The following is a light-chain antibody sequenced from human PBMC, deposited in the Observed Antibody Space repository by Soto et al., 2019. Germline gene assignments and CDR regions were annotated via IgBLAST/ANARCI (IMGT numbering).Light chain of an antibody. CDR2: YAS. CDR1: QSVRTN. Sequence: EVMMTQFPVTLSVTPGETVTVSCGASQSVRTNLAWYQQRPGQAPRLLIHYASTRASDIPARFSGSGSGTNFTLAISSLESEDFAVYYCQQYAYWPETFGQGTKVDIK. CDR3: QQYAYWPET. V-gene: IGKV3D-15*01. J-gene: IGKJ1*01.